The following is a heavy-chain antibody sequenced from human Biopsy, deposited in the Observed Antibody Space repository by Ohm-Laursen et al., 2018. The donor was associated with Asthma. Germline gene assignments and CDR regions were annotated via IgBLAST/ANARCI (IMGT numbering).Heavy chain of an antibody. Sequence: ASVKVSCKASGYTFTSNAIHWMRQAPGQSLEWMAWLNPVNGNTKYSQQFQSRVTITRDTSASTAYMELSSLTSEDTAVFYCAREVGATRYDPWGQGTLVTVSS. D-gene: IGHD1-26*01. V-gene: IGHV1-3*01. CDR1: GYTFTSNA. J-gene: IGHJ5*02. CDR3: AREVGATRYDP. CDR2: LNPVNGNT.